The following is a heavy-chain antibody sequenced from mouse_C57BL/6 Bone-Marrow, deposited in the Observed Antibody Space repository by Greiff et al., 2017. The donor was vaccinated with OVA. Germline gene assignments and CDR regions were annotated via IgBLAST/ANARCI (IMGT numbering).Heavy chain of an antibody. V-gene: IGHV2-9-1*01. CDR2: IWTGGGT. Sequence: VKLVESGPGLVAPSQSLSITCTVSGFSLTSYAISWVRQPPGKGLEWLGVIWTGGGTNYNSALKSRLSISKDNSKSQVFLKMNSLQTDDTARYYCARPYYYGTYWYFDVWGTGTTVTVSS. D-gene: IGHD1-1*01. J-gene: IGHJ1*03. CDR3: ARPYYYGTYWYFDV. CDR1: GFSLTSYA.